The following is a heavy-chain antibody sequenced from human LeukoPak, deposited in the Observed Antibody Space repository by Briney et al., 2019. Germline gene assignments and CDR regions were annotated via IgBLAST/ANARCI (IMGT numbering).Heavy chain of an antibody. CDR3: AREGRGWAFDI. CDR1: GYTFITYG. Sequence: GASVKVSCKASGYTFITYGISWVRQAPGQGLEWMGWINPNSGGTNYAQKFQGRVTMARDTSISTAYMELSRLRSDDTAVYYCAREGRGWAFDIWGQGTMVTVSS. D-gene: IGHD2-15*01. CDR2: INPNSGGT. J-gene: IGHJ3*02. V-gene: IGHV1-2*02.